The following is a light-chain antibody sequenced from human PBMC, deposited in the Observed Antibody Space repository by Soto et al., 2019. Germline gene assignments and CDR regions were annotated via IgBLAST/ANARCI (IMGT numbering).Light chain of an antibody. Sequence: EIVLTQSPATLSLSPGERATISCRASQSVSSYLAWYQQKPGQAPRLLIYDASNRATGIPARFSGSGSGTDFTLTISSLEPEDFAVYYCQQRSNRITFGGGTKVEIK. V-gene: IGKV3-11*01. J-gene: IGKJ4*01. CDR2: DAS. CDR1: QSVSSY. CDR3: QQRSNRIT.